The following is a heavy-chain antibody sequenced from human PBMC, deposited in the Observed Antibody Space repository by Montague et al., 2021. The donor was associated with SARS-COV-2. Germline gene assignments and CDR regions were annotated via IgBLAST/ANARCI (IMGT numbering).Heavy chain of an antibody. D-gene: IGHD2-2*01. CDR1: GFTFSSYS. Sequence: SLRLSCAASGFTFSSYSMNWVRQAPGKGLEWVSSISSSSSYIYYADSVKGRFTISRDNAKNSLYLQMNSLRAEDTAVYYYARNGYCSSTSCSIYGMDVWGQGTTVTVSS. CDR3: ARNGYCSSTSCSIYGMDV. J-gene: IGHJ6*02. CDR2: ISSSSSYI. V-gene: IGHV3-21*01.